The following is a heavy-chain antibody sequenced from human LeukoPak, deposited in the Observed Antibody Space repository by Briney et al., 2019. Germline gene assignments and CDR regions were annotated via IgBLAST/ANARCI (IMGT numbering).Heavy chain of an antibody. J-gene: IGHJ4*02. Sequence: GGSLRLSCAASEFTLSSYSMNLVRQAPGKGLEWVSSISSSSSYIYYADSVKGRFTISRDNAKNSLYLQMNSLRAEDTAVYYCARDRQMAYDSSGYFDYWGQGTLVTVSS. CDR2: ISSSSSYI. CDR1: EFTLSSYS. D-gene: IGHD3-22*01. V-gene: IGHV3-21*01. CDR3: ARDRQMAYDSSGYFDY.